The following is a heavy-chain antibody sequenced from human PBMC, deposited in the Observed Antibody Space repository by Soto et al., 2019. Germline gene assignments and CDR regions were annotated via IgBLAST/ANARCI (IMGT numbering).Heavy chain of an antibody. J-gene: IGHJ6*02. Sequence: QVQLVQSGAEVKKPESSVRVSCKASGGTFNSYAITWVRQAPGQGLEWMGGTIPMFGTTNYAEKFQGRVTIRAAESTNTAYMELSSLRSEDTAVYYCTRCGIRYHSIGYYLGIDGMDVWGQGTTVIVSS. CDR3: TRCGIRYHSIGYYLGIDGMDV. D-gene: IGHD3-22*01. CDR1: GGTFNSYA. V-gene: IGHV1-69*12. CDR2: TIPMFGTT.